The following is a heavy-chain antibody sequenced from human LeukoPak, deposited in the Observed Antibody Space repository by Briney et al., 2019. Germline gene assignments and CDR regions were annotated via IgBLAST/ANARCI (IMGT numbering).Heavy chain of an antibody. CDR1: GFLLSSYW. CDR2: IKQDGSEK. J-gene: IGHJ4*02. Sequence: GGSLRLSCAGSGFLLSSYWMSWVRQAPGKGLEWVANIKQDGSEKYYVDSVKGRFTISRDNAKNSLYLQMNRLRAEDTAVYYCAREGSQSASATYPGNDWGQGTLVTVSS. V-gene: IGHV3-7*01. CDR3: AREGSQSASATYPGND. D-gene: IGHD3-10*01.